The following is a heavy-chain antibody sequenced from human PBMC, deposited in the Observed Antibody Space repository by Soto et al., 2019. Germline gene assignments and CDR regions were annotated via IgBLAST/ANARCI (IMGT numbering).Heavy chain of an antibody. V-gene: IGHV4-59*08. D-gene: IGHD6-13*01. CDR1: GGSISSYY. CDR3: ARHQGYSSIDNWFDP. Sequence: SETLSLTCTVSGGSISSYYWSWIRQPPGKGLEWIGYIYYSGSTNYNPSLKSRVTISVDTSKNQFSLKLSSVTAADTAVYYCARHQGYSSIDNWFDPWGQGTLVTVSS. J-gene: IGHJ5*02. CDR2: IYYSGST.